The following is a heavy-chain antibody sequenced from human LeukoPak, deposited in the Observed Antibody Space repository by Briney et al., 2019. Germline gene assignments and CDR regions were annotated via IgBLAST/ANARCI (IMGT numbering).Heavy chain of an antibody. Sequence: PGGSLRLSCAASGFTFSSYGMHWVRQAPGKGLEWVAVISYDGSNKYYADSVKGRFTISRDNSKNTLYLQMNSLRAEDTAVYYCARPQSPSTEAFDIWGQGTMVTVSS. J-gene: IGHJ3*02. CDR3: ARPQSPSTEAFDI. CDR2: ISYDGSNK. V-gene: IGHV3-30*03. CDR1: GFTFSSYG. D-gene: IGHD4-17*01.